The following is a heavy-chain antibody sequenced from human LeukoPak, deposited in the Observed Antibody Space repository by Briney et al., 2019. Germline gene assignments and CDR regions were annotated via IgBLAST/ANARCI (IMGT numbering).Heavy chain of an antibody. CDR3: ARDRSGWYYFDQ. CDR1: GFSVSSYG. J-gene: IGHJ4*02. CDR2: ISTSGTSM. V-gene: IGHV3-48*03. D-gene: IGHD6-19*01. Sequence: GGSLRLSCAASGFSVSSYGFNWVRQAPGRGLEWVSYISTSGTSMYYADSVRGRFTVSRDNAKNSLYLQMNSLRAEDTAVYFCARDRSGWYYFDQWSQGTLVTVSS.